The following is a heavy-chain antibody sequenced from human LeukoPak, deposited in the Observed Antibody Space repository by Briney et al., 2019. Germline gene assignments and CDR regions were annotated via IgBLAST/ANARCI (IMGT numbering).Heavy chain of an antibody. CDR2: IYTSGST. V-gene: IGHV4-61*02. D-gene: IGHD2-2*01. Sequence: PSQTLSLTCTVSGRSISSGSYYWGWIRQPAGKGLEWIGRIYTSGSTNYNPSLKSRVPISVATCKKQFSLKLSSVTAEDTDVYYCERQPGYCSSTSCRAFDSWGQGTLVTVSS. CDR3: ERQPGYCSSTSCRAFDS. CDR1: GRSISSGSYY. J-gene: IGHJ5*01.